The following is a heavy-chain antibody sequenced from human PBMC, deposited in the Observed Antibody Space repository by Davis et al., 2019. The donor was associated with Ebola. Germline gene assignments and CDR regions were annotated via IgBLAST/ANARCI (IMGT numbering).Heavy chain of an antibody. D-gene: IGHD6-19*01. J-gene: IGHJ5*02. CDR1: GFTFTNYG. CDR3: ARQDTSGRYGNWFDN. V-gene: IGHV1-18*01. CDR2: VSAYNGDT. Sequence: AASVKVSCKASGFTFTNYGITWVRQAPGQRLEWMGWVSAYNGDTKYAQKIQGRVTMTADPYTTTSSMDLRSLTSDDTAVYYCARQDTSGRYGNWFDNWGQGTLVTVSS.